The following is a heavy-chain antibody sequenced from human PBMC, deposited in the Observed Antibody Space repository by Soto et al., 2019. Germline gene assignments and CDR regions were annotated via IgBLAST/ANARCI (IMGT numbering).Heavy chain of an antibody. J-gene: IGHJ4*02. D-gene: IGHD3-22*01. CDR2: ISAYNGNT. V-gene: IGHV1-18*01. Sequence: ASVKVSCKASGYTFTSYGISWVRQAPGQGLEWMGWISAYNGNTNYAQKLQGRVTMTTDTSTSTAYMELRSLRSDDTAVYYCARVKGYYYDSSASPSYLDYWGQGTLVTVSS. CDR3: ARVKGYYYDSSASPSYLDY. CDR1: GYTFTSYG.